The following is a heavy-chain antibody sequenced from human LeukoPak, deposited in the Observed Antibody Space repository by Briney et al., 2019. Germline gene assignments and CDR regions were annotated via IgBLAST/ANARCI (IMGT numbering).Heavy chain of an antibody. D-gene: IGHD2-15*01. CDR2: ISAYNGNT. CDR3: ASALGYCSGGSCPRV. Sequence: VASVKVSCKASGYTFTSYGISWVRQAPGQGLEWMGWISAYNGNTNYAQKLQGRVTMTTDTSTSTAYMELRSLRSDDTAVYYCASALGYCSGGSCPRVWGQGTLVTVSS. J-gene: IGHJ4*02. CDR1: GYTFTSYG. V-gene: IGHV1-18*01.